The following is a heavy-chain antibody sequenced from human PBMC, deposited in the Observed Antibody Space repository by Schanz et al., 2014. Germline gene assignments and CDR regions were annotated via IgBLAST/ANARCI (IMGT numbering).Heavy chain of an antibody. CDR1: AGSISGSGYY. D-gene: IGHD3-3*01. Sequence: QLQLQESGPGLVKPSETPSLTCTVSAGSISGSGYYWGWIRQPPGKGLEWIGTIYYSGSTYYDPSLEGRATISVDTSKNQFSLKLTSVTAADTAVYYCARHWRRDYFDYWGRGTLVTVSS. V-gene: IGHV4-39*01. CDR2: IYYSGST. J-gene: IGHJ4*02. CDR3: ARHWRRDYFDY.